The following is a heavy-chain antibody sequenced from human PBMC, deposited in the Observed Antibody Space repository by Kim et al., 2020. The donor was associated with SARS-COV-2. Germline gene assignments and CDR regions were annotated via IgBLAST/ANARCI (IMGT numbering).Heavy chain of an antibody. J-gene: IGHJ5*02. V-gene: IGHV3-73*01. Sequence: GGSLRLSCAASGFTFSGSAMHWVRQASGKGLEWVGRIRSKANSYATAYAASVKGRFTISRDDSKNTAYLQMNSLKTEDTAVYYCTRLYCSGGSCQFDPWGQGTLVTVSS. CDR1: GFTFSGSA. D-gene: IGHD2-15*01. CDR3: TRLYCSGGSCQFDP. CDR2: IRSKANSYAT.